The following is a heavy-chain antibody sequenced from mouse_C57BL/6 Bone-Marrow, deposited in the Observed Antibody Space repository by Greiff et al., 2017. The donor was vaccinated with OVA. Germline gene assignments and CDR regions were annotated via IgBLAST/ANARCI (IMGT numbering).Heavy chain of an antibody. CDR1: GYTFTSYW. CDR2: IDPSDSET. Sequence: QVQLQQSGAELVRPGSSVKLSCKASGYTFTSYWIHWVKQRPIQGLEWIGDIDPSDSETHYSQKFKDKATLTVDKSSSTAYMQLSSLTSEDSAVYFCVVGSGFAYWGQGTLVTVSA. D-gene: IGHD1-1*01. J-gene: IGHJ3*01. CDR3: VVGSGFAY. V-gene: IGHV1-52*01.